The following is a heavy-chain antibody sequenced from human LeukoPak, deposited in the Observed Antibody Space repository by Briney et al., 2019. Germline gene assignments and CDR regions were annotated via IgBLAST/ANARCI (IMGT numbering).Heavy chain of an antibody. V-gene: IGHV4-34*01. D-gene: IGHD6-19*01. Sequence: PSETLSLTCAVYGGSFSGYYWSWIRQPPGKGLEWIGEINHSGSTNYNPSLKSRVTISVDTSKNQFSLKLSSVTAADTAVYYCAGRRRAVAGYYFDYWGQGTLVTVSS. J-gene: IGHJ4*02. CDR2: INHSGST. CDR3: AGRRRAVAGYYFDY. CDR1: GGSFSGYY.